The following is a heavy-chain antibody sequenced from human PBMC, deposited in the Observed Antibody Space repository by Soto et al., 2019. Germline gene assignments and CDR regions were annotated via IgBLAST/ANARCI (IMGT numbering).Heavy chain of an antibody. J-gene: IGHJ6*02. Sequence: SETLSLTCTVSGGSISSYYWSWIRQPPGKGLEWIGYIYYSGSTNYNPSLKSRVTISVDTSKNQFSLKLSSVTAADTAVYYCARDGGTYGMDVWGQGTKVTVSS. CDR2: IYYSGST. CDR3: ARDGGTYGMDV. D-gene: IGHD3-16*01. CDR1: GGSISSYY. V-gene: IGHV4-59*01.